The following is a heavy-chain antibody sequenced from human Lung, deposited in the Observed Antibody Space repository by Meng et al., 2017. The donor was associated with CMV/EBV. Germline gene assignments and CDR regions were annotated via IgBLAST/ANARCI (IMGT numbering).Heavy chain of an antibody. D-gene: IGHD3-3*01. J-gene: IGHJ6*02. Sequence: SXXVSXKASGGTFSSYAISWVRQAPGQGLEWMGGIIPIFGTANYAQKFQGRVTITTVESTSTAYMELSSLRSEDTAVYYCATLPEGAIFGDYGMDVWGQGTXVTVSS. CDR1: GGTFSSYA. V-gene: IGHV1-69*05. CDR2: IIPIFGTA. CDR3: ATLPEGAIFGDYGMDV.